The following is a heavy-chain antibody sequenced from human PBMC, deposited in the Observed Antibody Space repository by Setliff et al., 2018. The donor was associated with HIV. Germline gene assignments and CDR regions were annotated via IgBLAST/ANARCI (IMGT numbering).Heavy chain of an antibody. D-gene: IGHD3-10*01. V-gene: IGHV4-39*07. J-gene: IGHJ4*02. Sequence: SETLSLTCTVSGGSITSSTYYWDWIRQPPGKGLEWIGSIYYSGTTYYNPSLKSRITISVGTSKNQFSLKLSSVTAADTAVYYCARLPSKDSRSPPPYYWGQGTLVTVSS. CDR1: GGSITSSTYY. CDR3: ARLPSKDSRSPPPYY. CDR2: IYYSGTT.